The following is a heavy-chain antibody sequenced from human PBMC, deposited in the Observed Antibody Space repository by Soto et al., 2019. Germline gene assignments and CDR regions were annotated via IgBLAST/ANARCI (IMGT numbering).Heavy chain of an antibody. J-gene: IGHJ6*02. CDR3: ARGGWSMDV. D-gene: IGHD2-15*01. V-gene: IGHV4-59*11. Sequence: SETLSLTCTVPGGSISSHYWSWIRQPPGKGLEWIGYIYYSGSTNYNPSLKSRVTISVDTSKNQFSLKLSSVTAADTAVYYCARGGWSMDVWGRGTTVTVSS. CDR2: IYYSGST. CDR1: GGSISSHY.